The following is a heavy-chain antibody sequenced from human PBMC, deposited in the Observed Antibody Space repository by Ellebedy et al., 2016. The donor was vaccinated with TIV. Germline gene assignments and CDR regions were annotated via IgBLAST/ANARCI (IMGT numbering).Heavy chain of an antibody. CDR2: IIPFFGTE. D-gene: IGHD6-13*01. V-gene: IGHV1-69*13. CDR3: ARDRGGSSWTAFDY. J-gene: IGHJ4*02. Sequence: AASVKVSCKASGGTFSTYTIYWIRQAPGQGLEWMGGIIPFFGTENYAQKFQGRVTITADESTNTAFMELSSLTSEDTAVYYCARDRGGSSWTAFDYWGQGTLVIVSS. CDR1: GGTFSTYT.